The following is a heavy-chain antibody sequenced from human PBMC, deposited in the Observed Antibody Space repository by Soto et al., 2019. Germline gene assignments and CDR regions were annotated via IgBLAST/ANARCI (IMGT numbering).Heavy chain of an antibody. D-gene: IGHD5-12*01. CDR3: AREVATTRAFDY. CDR2: IYTSGST. J-gene: IGHJ4*02. CDR1: GGSISIYH. Sequence: PSETLSLTWTVSGGSISIYHWIWFRQPAGKGLEWIGRIYTSGSTNYNPSLNSLVTMSVDTSKNQFSLKQSAAPAADPAVYLCAREVATTRAFDYWGQGTLVTVSS. V-gene: IGHV4-4*07.